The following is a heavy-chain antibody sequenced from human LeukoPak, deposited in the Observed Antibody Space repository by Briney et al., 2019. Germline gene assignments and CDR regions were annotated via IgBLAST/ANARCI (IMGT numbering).Heavy chain of an antibody. V-gene: IGHV1-69*13. D-gene: IGHD6-13*01. Sequence: ASVKVSCKASGGTFSSYAISWVRQAPGQGLEWMGGIIPIFDTANYAQKFQGRVTITADESTSTAYMELSSLRSEDTAVYYCARGKRGGPQYSSSWYYFDYWGQGTLVTVSS. CDR2: IIPIFDTA. J-gene: IGHJ4*02. CDR3: ARGKRGGPQYSSSWYYFDY. CDR1: GGTFSSYA.